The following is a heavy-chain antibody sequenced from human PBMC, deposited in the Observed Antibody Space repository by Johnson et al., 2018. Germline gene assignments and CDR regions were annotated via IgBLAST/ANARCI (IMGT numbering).Heavy chain of an antibody. D-gene: IGHD6-13*01. Sequence: QVQLVQSGGGVVQPGRSLRLSCAASGFTFNSYAMHWVRQAPGKGLEWVAVTSYDGTDKDYADSVKGRFSISRDNSKNTLYLQMNSLRVEDTAVYYCAKHIAIGQDAFDMWGQGTMVTVSS. CDR1: GFTFNSYA. J-gene: IGHJ3*02. V-gene: IGHV3-30*18. CDR3: AKHIAIGQDAFDM. CDR2: TSYDGTDK.